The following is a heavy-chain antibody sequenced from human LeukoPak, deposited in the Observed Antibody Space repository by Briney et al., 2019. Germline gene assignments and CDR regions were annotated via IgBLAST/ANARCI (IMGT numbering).Heavy chain of an antibody. J-gene: IGHJ4*02. Sequence: GGSLRLSCAASGFTFSSYWMTWVRQAPGKGLEWAANIKQDGSEKYYVVSVKGRFTISRDNAKNSLYLQMSSLRAEDTAVYYCARTRSITMIVVPTPYYFDYWGQGTLVTVSS. CDR2: IKQDGSEK. D-gene: IGHD3-22*01. CDR3: ARTRSITMIVVPTPYYFDY. CDR1: GFTFSSYW. V-gene: IGHV3-7*01.